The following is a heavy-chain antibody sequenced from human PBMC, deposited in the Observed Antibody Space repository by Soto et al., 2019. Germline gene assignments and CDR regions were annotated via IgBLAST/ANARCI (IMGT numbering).Heavy chain of an antibody. D-gene: IGHD5-12*01. V-gene: IGHV4-59*01. Sequence: SETLSLTCTVSGGSISSYYWSWIRQPPGKGLEWIGYIYYSGSTNYNPSLKSRVTISVDTSKNQFSLKLSSVTAADTAVYYCARVWGATKRYMDVWGKGTTVTVSS. J-gene: IGHJ6*03. CDR3: ARVWGATKRYMDV. CDR2: IYYSGST. CDR1: GGSISSYY.